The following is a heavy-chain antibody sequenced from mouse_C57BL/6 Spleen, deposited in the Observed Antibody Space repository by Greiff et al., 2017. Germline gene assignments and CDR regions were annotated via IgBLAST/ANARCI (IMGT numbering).Heavy chain of an antibody. CDR2: IYPRSGNT. CDR1: GYTFTSYG. CDR3: ARSPYGSSYHYYAMDY. Sequence: VQLHQSGAELARTGASVQLSCKASGYTFTSYGISWVKQRTGQGLEWIGEIYPRSGNTYYNEKFKCKSTLTADKSSSTAYMELLSLTSEDSSVYFCARSPYGSSYHYYAMDYWGQGTSVTVSS. D-gene: IGHD1-1*01. V-gene: IGHV1-81*01. J-gene: IGHJ4*01.